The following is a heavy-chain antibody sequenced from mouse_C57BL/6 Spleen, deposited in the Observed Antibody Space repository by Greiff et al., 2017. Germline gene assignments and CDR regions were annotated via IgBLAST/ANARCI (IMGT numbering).Heavy chain of an antibody. CDR3: ARGVYYYGSSPYYAMDY. Sequence: VQLQESGPGLVAPSQSLSITCTVSGFSLTSYAISWVRQPPGTGLEWLGVIWTGGGTNYNSALKSRLSISKDNSKSQVFLKMNSLQTDDTARYYCARGVYYYGSSPYYAMDYWGQGTSVTVSS. CDR1: GFSLTSYA. D-gene: IGHD1-1*01. CDR2: IWTGGGT. J-gene: IGHJ4*01. V-gene: IGHV2-9-1*01.